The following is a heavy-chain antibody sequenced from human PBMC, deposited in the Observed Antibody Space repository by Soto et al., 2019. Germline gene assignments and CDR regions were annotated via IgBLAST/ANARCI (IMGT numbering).Heavy chain of an antibody. D-gene: IGHD1-7*01. CDR2: ISYDESNN. J-gene: IGHJ6*02. Sequence: QVQLVESGGGVVQPGRSLRLSCAASGFTFNGYAMHWLRQAPGKGLEWVALISYDESNNYYADSVKGRFTISRDNSKNTLFLQMNRLRAEDTGVYFCARDFGKLELLGLGPHYYSHHYAMDLWGQGTTVTVS. V-gene: IGHV3-30*04. CDR1: GFTFNGYA. CDR3: ARDFGKLELLGLGPHYYSHHYAMDL.